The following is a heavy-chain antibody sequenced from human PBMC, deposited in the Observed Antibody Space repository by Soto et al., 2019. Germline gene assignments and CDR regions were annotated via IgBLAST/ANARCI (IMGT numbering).Heavy chain of an antibody. CDR1: GFTFSNAW. CDR2: IKSKTDGGTT. CDR3: TTSFDDYSNYEYHQNAQQI. V-gene: IGHV3-15*01. Sequence: NLGGSLRLSCAASGFTFSNAWMSWVRQAPGKGLEWVGRIKSKTDGGTTDYAAPVKGRFTISRDDSKNTLYLQMSSLKTEDTAVYYCTTSFDDYSNYEYHQNAQQIWGQGTMVTVSS. D-gene: IGHD4-4*01. J-gene: IGHJ3*02.